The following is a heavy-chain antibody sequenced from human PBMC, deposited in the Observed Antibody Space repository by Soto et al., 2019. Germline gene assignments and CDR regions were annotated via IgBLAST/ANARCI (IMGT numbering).Heavy chain of an antibody. CDR1: GYTFTGYY. D-gene: IGHD4-17*01. CDR3: ARDRYRTTVVTPSWMDV. Sequence: ASVKVSCKASGYTFTGYYMHWVRQAPGRGLEWMGWINPNSGGTNYAQKFQGWVTMTRDTSISTAYMELSRLRSDDTAVYYCARDRYRTTVVTPSWMDVWGQGTTVTVSS. J-gene: IGHJ6*01. V-gene: IGHV1-2*04. CDR2: INPNSGGT.